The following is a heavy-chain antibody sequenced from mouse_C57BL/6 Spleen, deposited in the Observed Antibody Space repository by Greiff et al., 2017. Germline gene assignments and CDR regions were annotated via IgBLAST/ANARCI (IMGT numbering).Heavy chain of an antibody. D-gene: IGHD4-1*01. V-gene: IGHV5-4*01. J-gene: IGHJ2*01. CDR2: ISDGGSYT. CDR1: GFTFSSYA. CDR3: ARDNLTGFDY. Sequence: EVKLVESGGGLVKPGGSLKLSCAASGFTFSSYAMSWVRQTPEKRLEWVATISDGGSYTYYPDNVKGRFTISRDNAKNNLYLQMSHLKSEDTAMYYCARDNLTGFDYWGQGTTLTVSS.